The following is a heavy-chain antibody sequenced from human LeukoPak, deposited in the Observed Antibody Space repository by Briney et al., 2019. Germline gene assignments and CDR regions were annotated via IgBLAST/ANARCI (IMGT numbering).Heavy chain of an antibody. CDR2: IYYSGST. J-gene: IGHJ4*02. Sequence: SETLSLTCTVSGGSISSSSYYWGWIRQPPGKGLEWIGSIYYSGSTYYNPSLKSRVTISVDTSKNQFSLKLSSVTAAGTAVYYCARVPPPWITFGGDFDYWGQGTLVTVSS. CDR1: GGSISSSSYY. D-gene: IGHD3-16*01. CDR3: ARVPPPWITFGGDFDY. V-gene: IGHV4-39*07.